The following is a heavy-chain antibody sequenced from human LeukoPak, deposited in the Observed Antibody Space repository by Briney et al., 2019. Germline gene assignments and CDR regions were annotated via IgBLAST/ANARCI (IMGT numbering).Heavy chain of an antibody. CDR1: GGTFSSYA. V-gene: IGHV1-69*05. D-gene: IGHD2-2*01. CDR2: IIPIFGTA. J-gene: IGHJ4*02. CDR3: ARGEVPAAAPGPYFDY. Sequence: ASVKVSCKASGGTFSSYAISWVRQAPGQGLEWMGGIIPIFGTANYAQKFQGRVTITTDESTSTAYVELSSLRSEDTAVYYCARGEVPAAAPGPYFDYWGQGTLVTVSS.